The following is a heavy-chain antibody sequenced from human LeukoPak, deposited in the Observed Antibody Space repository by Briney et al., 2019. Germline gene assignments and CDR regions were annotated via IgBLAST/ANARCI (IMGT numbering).Heavy chain of an antibody. CDR2: ISSSGGST. J-gene: IGHJ4*02. Sequence: GGSLRLSCAASGFTFSSYAMSWVRQAPGKGLEWVSAISSSGGSTYYADSVKGRFTISRDNSKNTLYLQMNSLRAEDTAVYYCAKGGQLVRGHFDYWGQGTLVTVSS. CDR1: GFTFSSYA. V-gene: IGHV3-23*01. D-gene: IGHD6-13*01. CDR3: AKGGQLVRGHFDY.